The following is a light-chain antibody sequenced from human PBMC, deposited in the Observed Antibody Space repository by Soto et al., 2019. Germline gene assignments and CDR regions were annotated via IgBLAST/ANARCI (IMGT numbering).Light chain of an antibody. CDR2: DVS. CDR3: SSYTSSNTFV. Sequence: QSVLAQPASVSGSPGQSIAISRTGTSSDVGRYNYVSWFQQHPGKAPKLMIYDVSNRPSGVSDRFSGSKSGNTASLTISGLQAEDEADYYCSSYTSSNTFVFGTGTKVTVL. V-gene: IGLV2-14*01. J-gene: IGLJ1*01. CDR1: SSDVGRYNY.